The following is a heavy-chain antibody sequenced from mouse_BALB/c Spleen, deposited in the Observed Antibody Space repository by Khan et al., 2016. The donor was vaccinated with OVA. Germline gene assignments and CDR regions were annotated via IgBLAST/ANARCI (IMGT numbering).Heavy chain of an antibody. J-gene: IGHJ2*01. CDR1: GYSITSDYA. V-gene: IGHV3-2*02. D-gene: IGHD1-1*01. CDR2: ISYSGNT. Sequence: VQLKQSGPGLVKPSQSLSLTCTVTGYSITSDYAWNWIRQFPGNKLEWMGFISYSGNTKYNPSLKSRISITRDTSKNQFFLQLNSVTTDNTATYYCARVYGGDFDYWGQGTTLTVSS. CDR3: ARVYGGDFDY.